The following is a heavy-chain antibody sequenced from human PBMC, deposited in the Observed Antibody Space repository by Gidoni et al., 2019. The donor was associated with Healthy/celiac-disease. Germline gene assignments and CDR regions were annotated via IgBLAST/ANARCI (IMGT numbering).Heavy chain of an antibody. V-gene: IGHV3-7*01. J-gene: IGHJ6*02. CDR1: GFTFSSYW. CDR3: ARDGDYGDHEGPDPSYYYYGMDV. Sequence: EVQLVESGGGLVQPGGSLRLSCAASGFTFSSYWMSWVRQAPGKGLEWVANIKQDGSEKYYVDSVKGRFTISRDNAKNSLYLQMNSLRAEDTAVYYCARDGDYGDHEGPDPSYYYYGMDVWGQGTTVTVSS. D-gene: IGHD4-17*01. CDR2: IKQDGSEK.